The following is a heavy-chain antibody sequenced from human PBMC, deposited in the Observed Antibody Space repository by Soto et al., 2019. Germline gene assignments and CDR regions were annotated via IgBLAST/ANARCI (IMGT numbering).Heavy chain of an antibody. J-gene: IGHJ4*02. CDR2: IKQDGSEK. V-gene: IGHV3-7*01. Sequence: GGSLRLSCAASGFTFSSYWMSWVRQAPGKGLEWVANIKQDGSEKYYVDSVKGRFTISRDNAKNSLYLQMNSLRAEDTAVYYCARDLLEGWSSGYEDRLQTNFDYWGQGTLVTVSS. D-gene: IGHD5-12*01. CDR1: GFTFSSYW. CDR3: ARDLLEGWSSGYEDRLQTNFDY.